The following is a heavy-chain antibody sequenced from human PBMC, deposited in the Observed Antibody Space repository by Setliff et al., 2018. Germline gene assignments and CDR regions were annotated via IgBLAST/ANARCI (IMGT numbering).Heavy chain of an antibody. J-gene: IGHJ4*02. CDR3: VTSTIIIYYFDF. V-gene: IGHV3-23*01. D-gene: IGHD3-10*01. CDR2: TTGSGGDR. Sequence: PGESLKISCAASGLTFRTYAMSWVRQAPGKGLEWVSSTTGSGGDRDYADSVKGRFTISRDNSKNTLYLQMNSLRAEDTAVYYCVTSTIIIYYFDFWGQGTPVTVSS. CDR1: GLTFRTYA.